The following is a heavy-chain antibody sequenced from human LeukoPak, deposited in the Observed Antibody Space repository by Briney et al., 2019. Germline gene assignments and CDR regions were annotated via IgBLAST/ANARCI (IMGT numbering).Heavy chain of an antibody. J-gene: IGHJ3*02. V-gene: IGHV3-30*18. Sequence: GGSLRLSCTASGFTFNNYRMHWVRQAPGKGLEWVAVISYDGSNKYYADSVKGRFTISRDNSKNTLYLQMNSLRAEDTAVYYCAKDLRTWRYSSGWYLDAFDIWGQGTMVTVSS. CDR1: GFTFNNYR. CDR3: AKDLRTWRYSSGWYLDAFDI. CDR2: ISYDGSNK. D-gene: IGHD6-19*01.